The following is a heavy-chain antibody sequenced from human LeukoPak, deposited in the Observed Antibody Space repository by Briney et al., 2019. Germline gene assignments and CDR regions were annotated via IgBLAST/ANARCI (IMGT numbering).Heavy chain of an antibody. D-gene: IGHD5-24*01. CDR2: IYYSGNT. J-gene: IGHJ4*02. Sequence: PSETLSLTCTVSGGSISSSSYYWGWIRQPPGKGLEWIGSIYYSGNTYYNPSLKSRVTKSVDTSKNQSSLKLSSVTAADTAVYYCARTGDGYNGGVLGYWGPGTLVTVSS. V-gene: IGHV4-39*01. CDR3: ARTGDGYNGGVLGY. CDR1: GGSISSSSYY.